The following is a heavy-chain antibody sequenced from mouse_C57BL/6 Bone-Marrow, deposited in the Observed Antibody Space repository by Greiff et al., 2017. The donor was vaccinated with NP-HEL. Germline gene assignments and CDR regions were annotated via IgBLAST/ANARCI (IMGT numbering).Heavy chain of an antibody. J-gene: IGHJ3*01. V-gene: IGHV14-1*01. CDR3: TGDYGSLFAY. CDR1: GFNIKDYY. D-gene: IGHD1-1*01. Sequence: EVQLQQSGAELVRPGASVKLSCTASGFNIKDYYMHWVKQRPEQGLEWIGRIDPEDGDTEYAAKFQGKATLTADTSSNTAYLQLSSLTSEDTAVYYSTGDYGSLFAYWGQGTLVTVSA. CDR2: IDPEDGDT.